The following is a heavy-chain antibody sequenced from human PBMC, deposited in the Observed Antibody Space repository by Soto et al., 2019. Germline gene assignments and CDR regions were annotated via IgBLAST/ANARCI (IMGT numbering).Heavy chain of an antibody. CDR1: GFTISDTW. J-gene: IGHJ4*02. Sequence: GGSLRLSCAASGFTISDTWMTWVRQAPGKGLEWVGRIKRKSDGGTTDIAAPVNGRFTISRDDSTNTLYLQMNGLITEDTAVYYCTETLANWGLGTLVTVPS. D-gene: IGHD6-13*01. CDR2: IKRKSDGGTT. CDR3: TETLAN. V-gene: IGHV3-15*01.